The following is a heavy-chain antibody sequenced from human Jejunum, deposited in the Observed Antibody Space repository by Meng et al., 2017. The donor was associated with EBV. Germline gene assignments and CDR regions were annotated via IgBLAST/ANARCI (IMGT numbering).Heavy chain of an antibody. CDR2: LNPNNGAT. CDR1: GYTFIDYH. J-gene: IGHJ4*02. Sequence: QLVRCGAELKKPCASVNLSCKTSGYTFIDYHVHWVRQAPGQGLEWMGILNPNNGATSYAQRIRGRVTMTRDTSTSTVYMELSSLRSEDTALYYCVGEIVAPYSFDQWGQGTLVTVSS. CDR3: VGEIVAPYSFDQ. V-gene: IGHV1-46*01. D-gene: IGHD5-12*01.